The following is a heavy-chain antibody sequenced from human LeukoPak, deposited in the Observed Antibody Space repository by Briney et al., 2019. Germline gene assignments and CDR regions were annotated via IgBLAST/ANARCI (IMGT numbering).Heavy chain of an antibody. CDR1: GFTFSSYG. J-gene: IGHJ4*02. CDR3: AKETRVTTTGYFDY. D-gene: IGHD4-17*01. CDR2: IRYDGSTK. V-gene: IGHV3-30*02. Sequence: GGSLRLSCAASGFTFSSYGMHWVRQAPGKGLEWVAFIRYDGSTKYYADSVKGRFTISRDNSKNTLYLQMNSLRAEDTAVYYCAKETRVTTTGYFDYWGQGTLVTVSS.